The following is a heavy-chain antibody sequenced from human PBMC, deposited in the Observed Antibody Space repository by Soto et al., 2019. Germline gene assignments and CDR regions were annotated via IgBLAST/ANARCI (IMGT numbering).Heavy chain of an antibody. CDR1: GYTFTSYD. J-gene: IGHJ3*02. CDR2: MNPNSGNT. CDR3: ASGRSVVDLFAI. V-gene: IGHV1-8*01. Sequence: QVQLVQSGAEVKKPGASVKVSCKASGYTFTSYDINWVRQATGQGLEWMGWMNPNSGNTGYAQKFQCRVTMTRNTAISTAYTELSTLISESAAVYSCASGRSVVDLFAIWGRGTMVTVSS. D-gene: IGHD2-15*01.